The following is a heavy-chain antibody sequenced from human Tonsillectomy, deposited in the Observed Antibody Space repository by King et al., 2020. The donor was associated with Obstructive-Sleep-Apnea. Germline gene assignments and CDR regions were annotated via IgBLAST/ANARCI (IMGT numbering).Heavy chain of an antibody. J-gene: IGHJ4*02. CDR3: ARGIAAAGDY. CDR2: IGSSAGSTYST. CDR1: GFTFSNYA. D-gene: IGHD6-13*01. Sequence: VQLVESGGGLVQPGGSLRVSCAASGFTFSNYAMIWVRQAPGKGLEWVSGIGSSAGSTYSTYYADSVKGRFTISRDNSKNTLYLQMNSLRAEDTAIYYCARGIAAAGDYWGQGTLDTVSS. V-gene: IGHV3-23*04.